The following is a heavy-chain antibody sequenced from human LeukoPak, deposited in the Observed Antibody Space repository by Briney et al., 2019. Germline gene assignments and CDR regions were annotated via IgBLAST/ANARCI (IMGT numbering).Heavy chain of an antibody. Sequence: HPGGSLRLSCAASGFTFSDYYMSWVRQAPGKGLEWVANIKQDGSEQYYVDSAKGRFTISRDNGKNSLYLQMNSLRVEDTAVYFCGRDPRSVTYYYGSGSPDKWGRGTLVTVSS. V-gene: IGHV3-7*04. CDR1: GFTFSDYY. D-gene: IGHD3-10*01. CDR2: IKQDGSEQ. J-gene: IGHJ4*02. CDR3: GRDPRSVTYYYGSGSPDK.